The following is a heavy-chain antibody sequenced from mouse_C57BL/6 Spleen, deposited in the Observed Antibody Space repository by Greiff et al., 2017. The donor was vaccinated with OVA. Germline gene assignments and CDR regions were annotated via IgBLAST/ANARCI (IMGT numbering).Heavy chain of an antibody. CDR2: IYPGDGDT. D-gene: IGHD3-3*01. CDR3: ARKGGHDYAMDY. J-gene: IGHJ4*01. Sequence: VQVVESGPELVKPGASVKISCKASGYAFSSSWMNWVKQRPGKGLEWIGRIYPGDGDTNYNGKFKGKATLTADKSSSTAYMQLSSLTSEDSAVYFGARKGGHDYAMDYWGQGTSVTVSS. CDR1: GYAFSSSW. V-gene: IGHV1-82*01.